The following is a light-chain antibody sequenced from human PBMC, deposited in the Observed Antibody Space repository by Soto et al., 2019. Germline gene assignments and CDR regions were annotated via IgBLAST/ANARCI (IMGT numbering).Light chain of an antibody. Sequence: QSALTQPASVSGSPGQSITISCTGTSSDVGGYNYVSWYQQHPGKAPKLMIYDVSNRPSGVSDRFSGSKSGNTASLTISGLQADDEADYYCTSYTSRSTRVFGTGTKLTVL. CDR2: DVS. CDR3: TSYTSRSTRV. J-gene: IGLJ1*01. CDR1: SSDVGGYNY. V-gene: IGLV2-14*03.